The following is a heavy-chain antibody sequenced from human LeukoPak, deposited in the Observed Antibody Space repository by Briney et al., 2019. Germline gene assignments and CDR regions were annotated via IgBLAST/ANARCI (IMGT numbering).Heavy chain of an antibody. V-gene: IGHV3-21*01. D-gene: IGHD2-2*02. CDR1: GFTFSGYN. J-gene: IGHJ3*02. Sequence: GGSLRLSCAASGFTFSGYNMNWVRQAPGRGLEWVSSIESSSSYMYYPDSVSGRFTISRDNAKNSLHLQMNSLRAEDTAVYFCARAYCSSTTCYTYDAFDIWGQGTMVTVSS. CDR3: ARAYCSSTTCYTYDAFDI. CDR2: IESSSSYM.